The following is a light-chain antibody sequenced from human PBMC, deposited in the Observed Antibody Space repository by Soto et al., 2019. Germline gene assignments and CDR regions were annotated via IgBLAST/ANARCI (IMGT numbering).Light chain of an antibody. CDR3: SSKSPDF. Sequence: QAVLTQPASVSGSPGQSITISCTGTSSGIRDYNYVSWYQQLPGNAPKLIMYEVSNRPSGISNRFSGSKSGNTASLTISGLQAEDEVDYYCSSKSPDFFGTGTKLTVL. CDR1: SSGIRDYNY. V-gene: IGLV2-14*01. CDR2: EVS. J-gene: IGLJ1*01.